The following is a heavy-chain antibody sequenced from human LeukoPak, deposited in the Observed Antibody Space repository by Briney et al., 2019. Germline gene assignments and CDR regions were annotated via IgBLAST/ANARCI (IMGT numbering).Heavy chain of an antibody. CDR1: GFTFSTYA. D-gene: IGHD6-19*01. V-gene: IGHV3-23*01. CDR2: IRGSGGGT. CDR3: AKAGIGVVGYFDY. J-gene: IGHJ4*02. Sequence: GGSLRLSCAASGFTFSTYAMSWIRQAPEKGLEWVSAIRGSGGGTYYADSVKGRFTISRDNSKNTLYLQMNSLRDEDTALYYCAKAGIGVVGYFDYWGQGTLVTVSS.